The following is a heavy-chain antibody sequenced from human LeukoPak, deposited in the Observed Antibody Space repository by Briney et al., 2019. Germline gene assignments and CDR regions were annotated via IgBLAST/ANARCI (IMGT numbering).Heavy chain of an antibody. J-gene: IGHJ6*02. Sequence: SETLSLTCAVYGGSFTYYYWRWTRQAHGKGLEWMGQIDYRGGTNYTSALKSRVSISAATSKTQFSLTLRSVTAGDSAVFYCARGPVRDEDGLTGNSYYFGLYAWGQGTTVTVSS. CDR2: IDYRGGT. CDR3: ARGPVRDEDGLTGNSYYFGLYA. V-gene: IGHV4-34*01. CDR1: GGSFTYYY. D-gene: IGHD3-9*01.